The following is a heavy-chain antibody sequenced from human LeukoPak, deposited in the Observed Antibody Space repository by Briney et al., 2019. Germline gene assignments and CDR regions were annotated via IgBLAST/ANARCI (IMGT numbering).Heavy chain of an antibody. CDR3: ARDRYPGIAVAAMNWFDP. CDR2: IYTSGST. J-gene: IGHJ5*02. Sequence: PSETLSLTCTVSGGSISSYYWSWIRQPAGKGLEWIGPIYTSGSTNYNPSLKSRVTMSVDTSKNQFSLKLSSVTAADTAVYYCARDRYPGIAVAAMNWFDPWGQGTLVTVSS. D-gene: IGHD6-19*01. CDR1: GGSISSYY. V-gene: IGHV4-4*07.